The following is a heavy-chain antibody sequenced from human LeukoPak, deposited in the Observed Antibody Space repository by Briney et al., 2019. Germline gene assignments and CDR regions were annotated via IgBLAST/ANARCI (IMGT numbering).Heavy chain of an antibody. CDR3: ARDAGGYSGYGGNFDY. V-gene: IGHV4-59*01. CDR1: GGSISSYY. D-gene: IGHD5-12*01. CDR2: IYYSGST. Sequence: HPSETLSLPCTVSGGSISSYYWSWIRQPPGKGLEWIGYIYYSGSTNYNPSLKSRVTISVKTSKNQFSLKLSSVTAADTAVYYCARDAGGYSGYGGNFDYWGQGTLVTVSS. J-gene: IGHJ4*02.